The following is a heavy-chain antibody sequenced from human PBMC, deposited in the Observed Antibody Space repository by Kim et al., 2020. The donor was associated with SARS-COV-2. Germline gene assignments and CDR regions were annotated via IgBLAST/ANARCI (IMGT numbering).Heavy chain of an antibody. Sequence: SETLSLTCTVSGGSISSSSYYWGWIRQPPGKGLEWIGSIYYSGSTYYNPSLKSRVTISVDTSKNQFSLKLSSVTAADTAVYYCARGVPTGYFQSYFDYWGQGTLVTVSS. CDR3: ARGVPTGYFQSYFDY. J-gene: IGHJ4*02. V-gene: IGHV4-39*07. D-gene: IGHD5-12*01. CDR1: GGSISSSSYY. CDR2: IYYSGST.